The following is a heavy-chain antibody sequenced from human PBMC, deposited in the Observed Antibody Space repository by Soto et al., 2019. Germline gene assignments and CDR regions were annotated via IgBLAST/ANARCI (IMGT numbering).Heavy chain of an antibody. J-gene: IGHJ4*02. D-gene: IGHD3-22*01. Sequence: SVKVSCKASGGTFSSYAISWVRQAPGQGLEWMGGIIPIFGTANYAQKFQGRVTITADKSTSTAYMELSSLRSEDTAVYYCASHRRYYDSSGYWDWGQGTLVTVS. V-gene: IGHV1-69*06. CDR2: IIPIFGTA. CDR3: ASHRRYYDSSGYWD. CDR1: GGTFSSYA.